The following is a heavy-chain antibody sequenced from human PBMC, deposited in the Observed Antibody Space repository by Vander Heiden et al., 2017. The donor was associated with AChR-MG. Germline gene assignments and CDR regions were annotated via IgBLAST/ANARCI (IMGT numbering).Heavy chain of an antibody. CDR3: ARRYGDNYFDS. CDR1: GGSISTTTYY. D-gene: IGHD4-17*01. CDR2: IYYSGST. Sequence: QLQLQESGPGLVKPSETLSLTCTVSGGSISTTTYYWGWIRQSPGKGLEWIGNIYYSGSTYYNPSLKSRVTISVDTSKNHFSLSLRSVTPTDTGMYYCARRYGDNYFDSWGQGTLVTVSS. J-gene: IGHJ4*02. V-gene: IGHV4-39*02.